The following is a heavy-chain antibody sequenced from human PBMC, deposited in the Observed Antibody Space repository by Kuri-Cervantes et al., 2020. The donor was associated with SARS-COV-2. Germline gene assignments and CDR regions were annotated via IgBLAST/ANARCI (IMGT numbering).Heavy chain of an antibody. J-gene: IGHJ3*02. D-gene: IGHD1-20*01. CDR2: IYYSGST. CDR3: ARVRGTNWNDAGDAFDI. CDR1: GGAISSSSYY. Sequence: ADTLSLTCTVSGGAISSSSYYWGWIRQPPGKGLEWIGSIYYSGSTYYNPSLKSRVTISVDTSKNQFSLKLSSVTAADTAVYYCARVRGTNWNDAGDAFDIRGQGTMVTVSS. V-gene: IGHV4-39*01.